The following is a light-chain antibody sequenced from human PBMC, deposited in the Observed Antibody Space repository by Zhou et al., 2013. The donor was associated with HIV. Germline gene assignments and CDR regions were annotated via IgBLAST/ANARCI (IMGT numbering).Light chain of an antibody. CDR1: QSISSY. CDR2: AAS. CDR3: QQSDSNAPYT. V-gene: IGKV1-39*01. J-gene: IGKJ2*01. Sequence: DIQMTQSPSSLSASVGDRVTITCRASQSISSYLNWYQQKPGKAPELLIYAASSLQSGVPSRFSGSGSGTDFTLTINSLQPEDFATYYCQQSDSNAPYTFGQGTKLEIK.